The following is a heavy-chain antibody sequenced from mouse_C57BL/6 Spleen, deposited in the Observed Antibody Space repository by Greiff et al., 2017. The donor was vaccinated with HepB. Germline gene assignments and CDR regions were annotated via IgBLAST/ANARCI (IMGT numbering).Heavy chain of an antibody. CDR1: GYTFTSYW. J-gene: IGHJ2*01. V-gene: IGHV1-50*01. CDR2: IDPSDSYT. CDR3: ARRRGYDYDDEGY. Sequence: QVQLQQPGAELVKPGASVKLSCKASGYTFTSYWMQWVKQRPGQGLEWIGEIDPSDSYTNYNQKFKGKATLTVDTSSSTAYMQLSSLTSEDSAVYYCARRRGYDYDDEGYWGQGTTLTVSS. D-gene: IGHD2-4*01.